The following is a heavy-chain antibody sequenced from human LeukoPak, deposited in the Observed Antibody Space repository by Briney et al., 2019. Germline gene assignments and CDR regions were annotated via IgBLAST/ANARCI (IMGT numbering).Heavy chain of an antibody. D-gene: IGHD6-25*01. CDR1: GYTFTSYY. J-gene: IGHJ3*02. V-gene: IGHV1-46*01. CDR3: ARYGFSSVWQGGWHAFDI. Sequence: VSVKVSCKASGYTFTSYYVHWVRQATGQGLEWMGIINPTSGYTDYAQNFQGRVTMTRDMSTSTVYMELSSLRSEDTAVYYCARYGFSSVWQGGWHAFDIWGLGTMVTVSS. CDR2: INPTSGYT.